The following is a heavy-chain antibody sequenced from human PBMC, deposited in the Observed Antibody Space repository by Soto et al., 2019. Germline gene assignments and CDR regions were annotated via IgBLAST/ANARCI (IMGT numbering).Heavy chain of an antibody. CDR2: INSDGSST. V-gene: IGHV3-74*01. Sequence: EVQLVESGGGLVQPGGSLRLSCAASGFTFSSYWMHWVRQAPGKGLVWVSRINSDGSSTSYADSVKGRFTISRDNAKNTLYLQMNSLRAEDTAVYYCARGGEYVVVAAAMRREVGYYYGMDVWGQGTTVTVAS. J-gene: IGHJ6*02. CDR1: GFTFSSYW. CDR3: ARGGEYVVVAAAMRREVGYYYGMDV. D-gene: IGHD2-2*01.